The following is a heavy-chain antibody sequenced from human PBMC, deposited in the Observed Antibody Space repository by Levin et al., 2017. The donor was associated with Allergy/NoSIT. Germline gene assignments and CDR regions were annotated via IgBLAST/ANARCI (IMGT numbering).Heavy chain of an antibody. V-gene: IGHV4-59*03. Sequence: PSETLSLTCTVSGGSISPYSWTWIRQSPGKGLDWIGYIRYSGTTSYNPSLQGRLTLSLDTSKSQFSLRLSSVTDADTAMYYCARGHFDTRGYSNALEYWGQGILVTVSS. CDR2: IRYSGTT. CDR1: GGSISPYS. D-gene: IGHD3-22*01. CDR3: ARGHFDTRGYSNALEY. J-gene: IGHJ4*02.